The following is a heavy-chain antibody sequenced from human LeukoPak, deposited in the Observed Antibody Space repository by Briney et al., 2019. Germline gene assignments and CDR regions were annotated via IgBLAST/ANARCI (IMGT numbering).Heavy chain of an antibody. Sequence: PSETLSLTCTVSGYSINSGYYWGWIRQPPGKGLEWIAIIYHSGSTYYNPSLKSRVTISVDTSKNQSSLNLSSVTAADTAVYYCARSYYDFWSGYSVNWFDPWGQGTLVTVSS. J-gene: IGHJ5*02. V-gene: IGHV4-38-2*02. D-gene: IGHD3-3*01. CDR2: IYHSGST. CDR3: ARSYYDFWSGYSVNWFDP. CDR1: GYSINSGYY.